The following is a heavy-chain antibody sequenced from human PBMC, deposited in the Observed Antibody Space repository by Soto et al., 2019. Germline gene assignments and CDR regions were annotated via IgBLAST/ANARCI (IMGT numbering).Heavy chain of an antibody. CDR1: GGTFSSYA. D-gene: IGHD6-6*01. CDR3: AREGSYSSSGNWFDP. V-gene: IGHV1-69*13. Sequence: ASVKVSCKASGGTFSSYAISWVRQAPGQGLEWMGGIIPIFGTANYAQKFQGRVTITADESTSTAYMELSSLRSEDTAVYYCAREGSYSSSGNWFDPWGQGTLVTVSS. J-gene: IGHJ5*02. CDR2: IIPIFGTA.